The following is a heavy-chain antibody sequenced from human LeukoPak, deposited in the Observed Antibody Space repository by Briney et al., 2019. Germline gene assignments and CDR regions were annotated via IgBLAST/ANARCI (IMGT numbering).Heavy chain of an antibody. CDR1: GYTLTELS. Sequence: ASVKVSCKVSGYTLTELSMHWVRQAPGKGLEWMGGFDPEDGETIYAQKFQGRVTMTEDTSTDTAYMELSSLRSEDTAVYYCARVRRRWLQSPDAFDIWGQGTMVTVSS. CDR2: FDPEDGET. V-gene: IGHV1-24*01. J-gene: IGHJ3*02. D-gene: IGHD5-24*01. CDR3: ARVRRRWLQSPDAFDI.